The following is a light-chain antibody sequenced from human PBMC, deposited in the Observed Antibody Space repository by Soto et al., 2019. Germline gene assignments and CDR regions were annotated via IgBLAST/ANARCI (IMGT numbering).Light chain of an antibody. V-gene: IGKV3-11*01. J-gene: IGKJ4*01. CDR2: DAS. CDR1: QSTGSS. Sequence: EIVLTQSPATLSLSPGERATLSCRARQSTGSSLAWYQHKPGQAPRLRIYDASNRATGIPARFSGSGSGTDFTLTICNLEPEDFPVYYCQQRSSWPLLWTFGGGTKVEI. CDR3: QQRSSWPLLWT.